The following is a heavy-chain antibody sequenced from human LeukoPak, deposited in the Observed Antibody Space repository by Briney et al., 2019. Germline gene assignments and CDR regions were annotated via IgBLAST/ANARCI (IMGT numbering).Heavy chain of an antibody. CDR3: ARAGVAGPPQDYFDY. V-gene: IGHV3-13*01. Sequence: GGSLRLSCAASGFTFSSYDMHWVRQATGKGLEWVSAIGTAGDTYYPGSVKGRFTISRDNAKNSLYLQMSSLRAEDTAVSYCARAGVAGPPQDYFDYWGQGTLVTVSS. D-gene: IGHD6-19*01. CDR2: IGTAGDT. J-gene: IGHJ4*02. CDR1: GFTFSSYD.